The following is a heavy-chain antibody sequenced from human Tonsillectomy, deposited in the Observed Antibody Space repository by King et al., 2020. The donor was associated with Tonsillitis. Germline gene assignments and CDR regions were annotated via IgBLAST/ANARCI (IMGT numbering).Heavy chain of an antibody. J-gene: IGHJ4*02. V-gene: IGHV3-7*01. Sequence: VQLVESGGGLVQPGGSLRLSCVASGFTFSRYRMNWVRQAPGKGLEWVANIKEDGGEKYYVDSVKGRFTIFRDNAKNSLYLQMNSLRAEDTAVYYCARWVRVGGSDYWGQGTLVTVSS. D-gene: IGHD3-10*01. CDR1: GFTFSRYR. CDR3: ARWVRVGGSDY. CDR2: IKEDGGEK.